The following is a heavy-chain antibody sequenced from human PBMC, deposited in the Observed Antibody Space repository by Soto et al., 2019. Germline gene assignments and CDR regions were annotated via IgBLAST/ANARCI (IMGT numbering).Heavy chain of an antibody. Sequence: SETMSLTCTVSGGSISSGDYYWSWIRQPPGKGLEWIGYIYYSGSTYYNPSLKSRVTISVDTSKNQFSLKLSSVTAADTAVYYCARWNYGDYEDYWGQGTLFTVST. D-gene: IGHD4-17*01. CDR3: ARWNYGDYEDY. V-gene: IGHV4-30-4*01. CDR1: GGSISSGDYY. CDR2: IYYSGST. J-gene: IGHJ4*02.